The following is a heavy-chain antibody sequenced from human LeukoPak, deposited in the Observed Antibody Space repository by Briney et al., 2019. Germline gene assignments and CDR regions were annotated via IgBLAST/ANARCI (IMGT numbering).Heavy chain of an antibody. CDR3: TILSGWYNTLDY. CDR2: ISYDGSNK. Sequence: GRSLRLSCAASGFTFSSYAMHWVRQAPGKGLEWVAVISYDGSNKYYADSVKGRFTISRDNSKNTLYLQMNSLRAEDTAVYYCTILSGWYNTLDYWGQGTLVTVSS. J-gene: IGHJ4*02. D-gene: IGHD6-19*01. V-gene: IGHV3-30-3*01. CDR1: GFTFSSYA.